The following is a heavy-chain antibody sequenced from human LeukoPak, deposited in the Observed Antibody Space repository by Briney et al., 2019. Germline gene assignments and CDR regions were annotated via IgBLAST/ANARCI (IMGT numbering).Heavy chain of an antibody. J-gene: IGHJ4*02. D-gene: IGHD6-13*01. Sequence: SETLSLTCTVSGYSISSYYWSWIRQPPGKGLEWIGYIYYSGSTNYNPSLKSRVTISVDTSKNQFSLKLSSVTAADTAVYYSARGAAAGTPVDYWGQGTLVTVSS. CDR2: IYYSGST. CDR1: GYSISSYY. V-gene: IGHV4-59*01. CDR3: ARGAAAGTPVDY.